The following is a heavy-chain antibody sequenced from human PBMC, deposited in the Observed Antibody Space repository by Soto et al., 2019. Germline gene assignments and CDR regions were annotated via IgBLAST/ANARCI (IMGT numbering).Heavy chain of an antibody. Sequence: SETLSLPCPLSAGSISSSNWWSWVRQPPGKELEWIGEIYHSGSTNYNPSLNSRDTIAVDTSKNQFSLKLSSVNAADTTVYYCPTGGGYYDSGGYPLFGYWYQVSLVTV. D-gene: IGHD3-22*01. V-gene: IGHV4-4*02. CDR2: IYHSGST. CDR3: PTGGGYYDSGGYPLFGY. CDR1: AGSISSSNW. J-gene: IGHJ4*02.